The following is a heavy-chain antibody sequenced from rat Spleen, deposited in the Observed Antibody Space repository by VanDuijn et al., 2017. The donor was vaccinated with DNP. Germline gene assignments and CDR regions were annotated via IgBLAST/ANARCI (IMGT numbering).Heavy chain of an antibody. V-gene: IGHV5-25*01. CDR1: GFTFSNYA. Sequence: EVQLVESGGGLVQPGRSLKLSCAASGFTFSNYAMAWVRQAPTKGLEWVASISPSGGSLFYRDSVKGRFTVSRDDAKSTLYLQMDSLRSEDTATYYCARGGTYYFDYSGQGVMVTVSS. CDR3: ARGGTYYFDY. J-gene: IGHJ2*01. CDR2: ISPSGGSL.